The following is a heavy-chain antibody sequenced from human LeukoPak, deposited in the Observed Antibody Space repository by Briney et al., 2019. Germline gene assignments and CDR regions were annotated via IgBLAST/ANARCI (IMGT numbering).Heavy chain of an antibody. CDR3: AREGFGSRGFDY. Sequence: GGSLRLSCAASGFTFSSYWMHWVRQAPGKGLVWVPRINSDGYSIHYADSVKGRFTISRDNAKNTLYLQMNSLGAEDTAVYYCAREGFGSRGFDYWGQGTLVTVSS. J-gene: IGHJ4*02. CDR2: INSDGYSI. CDR1: GFTFSSYW. V-gene: IGHV3-74*01. D-gene: IGHD1-26*01.